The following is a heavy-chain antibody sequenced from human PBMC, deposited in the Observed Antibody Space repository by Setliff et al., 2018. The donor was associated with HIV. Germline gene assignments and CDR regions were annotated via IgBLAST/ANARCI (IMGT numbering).Heavy chain of an antibody. D-gene: IGHD3-3*01. CDR1: GFTFGEYP. J-gene: IGHJ4*02. CDR3: TRDRRGSNSWSGYNGGFDY. V-gene: IGHV3-49*03. Sequence: GGSLRLSCATSGFTFGEYPMGWFRQAPGKGLEWVSFIRTKNYRGTTEYAASVEGRFTISSDDSKTIAYLQMNSLTTEDTAVYFCTRDRRGSNSWSGYNGGFDYWGQGTLVTVSS. CDR2: IRTKNYRGTT.